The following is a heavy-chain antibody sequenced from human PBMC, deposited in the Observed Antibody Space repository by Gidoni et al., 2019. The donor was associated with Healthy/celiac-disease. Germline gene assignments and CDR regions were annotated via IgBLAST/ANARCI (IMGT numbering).Heavy chain of an antibody. D-gene: IGHD6-19*01. J-gene: IGHJ6*02. CDR1: GYTFTSYY. CDR2: INPSGGST. V-gene: IGHV1-46*01. CDR3: ARISPRIAVAAGMDV. Sequence: KPGASVKVSCKASGYTFTSYYMHWVRQAPGQGLEWMGIINPSGGSTSYAKKFQGRVTMTRDTSTNTVYMELSSLRSEDTAVYYCARISPRIAVAAGMDVWGQGTTVTVSS.